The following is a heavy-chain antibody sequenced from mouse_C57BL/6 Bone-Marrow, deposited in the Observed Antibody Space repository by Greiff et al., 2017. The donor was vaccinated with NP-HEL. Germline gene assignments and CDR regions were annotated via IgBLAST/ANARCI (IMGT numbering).Heavy chain of an antibody. V-gene: IGHV5-16*01. CDR2: INYDGSST. CDR3: ARDGGVYYSNYAYAMDY. CDR1: GFTFSDYY. Sequence: DVQLVESEGGLVQPGSSMKLSCTASGFTFSDYYMAWVRQVPEKGLEWVANINYDGSSTYYLDSLKSRFIISRDNAKNILYLQMSSLKSEDTATYYCARDGGVYYSNYAYAMDYWGQGTSVTVSS. D-gene: IGHD2-5*01. J-gene: IGHJ4*01.